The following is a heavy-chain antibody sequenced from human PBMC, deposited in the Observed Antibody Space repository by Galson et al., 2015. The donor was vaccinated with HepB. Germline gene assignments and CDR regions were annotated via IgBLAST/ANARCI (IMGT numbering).Heavy chain of an antibody. J-gene: IGHJ6*02. CDR2: ISGSGGST. CDR1: GFTFSSYA. CDR3: AKGFARDIVVVPAAIPVFAYYGMDV. Sequence: SLRLSCAASGFTFSSYAMSWVRQAPGKGLEWVSAISGSGGSTYYADSVKGRFTISRDNSKNTLYLQMNSLRAEDTAVYYCAKGFARDIVVVPAAIPVFAYYGMDVWGQGTTVTVSS. D-gene: IGHD2-2*01. V-gene: IGHV3-23*01.